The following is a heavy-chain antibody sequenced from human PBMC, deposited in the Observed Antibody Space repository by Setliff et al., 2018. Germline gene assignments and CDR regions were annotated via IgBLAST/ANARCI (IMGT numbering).Heavy chain of an antibody. CDR3: ARTSTGRYFDL. D-gene: IGHD2-2*01. J-gene: IGHJ2*01. CDR1: DFSVSSVYY. V-gene: IGHV4-38-2*01. Sequence: SETLSLTCAVSDFSVSSVYYWGWIRQPPGKGLEWIANVYYSGSTYYNPSLESRVTMSVDTSKSQFSLNLYSVAAADTAVYYCARTSTGRYFDLWGRGTLVTV. CDR2: VYYSGST.